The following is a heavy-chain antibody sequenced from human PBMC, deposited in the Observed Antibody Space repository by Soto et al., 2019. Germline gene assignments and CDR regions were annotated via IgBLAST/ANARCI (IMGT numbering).Heavy chain of an antibody. V-gene: IGHV2-26*04. D-gene: IGHD6-13*01. J-gene: IGHJ5*02. CDR2: IFSNDEK. Sequence: QVTVKESGPVLVKPTETLTLTCTVSGFSLSNAGLGVSWIRQPPGKALEWLAHIFSNDEKSYSTSLKSRLTISKDPSKCQVVLTMTNMDPVDTATYYCASTYSSSWYWFDPWGQGTLVTVSS. CDR3: ASTYSSSWYWFDP. CDR1: GFSLSNAGLG.